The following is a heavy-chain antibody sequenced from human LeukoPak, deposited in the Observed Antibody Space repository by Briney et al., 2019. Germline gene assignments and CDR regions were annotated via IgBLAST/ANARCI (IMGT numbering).Heavy chain of an antibody. CDR2: ISGSGGSA. Sequence: PGGTLRLSCAASGFTFSTYGLSWVRQAPGKGLEWVSGISGSGGSAYYADSVKGRFTISRDNAKNSLYLQMNSLRAEDTAVYYCARSKSYGPSFDYWGQGTLVTVSS. CDR1: GFTFSTYG. V-gene: IGHV3-23*01. J-gene: IGHJ4*02. D-gene: IGHD5-18*01. CDR3: ARSKSYGPSFDY.